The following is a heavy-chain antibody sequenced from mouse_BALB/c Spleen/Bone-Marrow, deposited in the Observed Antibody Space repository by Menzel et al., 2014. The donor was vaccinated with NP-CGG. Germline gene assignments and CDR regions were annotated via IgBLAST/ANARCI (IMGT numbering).Heavy chain of an antibody. D-gene: IGHD2-10*02. V-gene: IGHV7-1*02. Sequence: EVNVVESGGGLVQPGDSLRLSCATSGFTFSDFYMEWVRQPPGKRLGWIAASRNKAKYYTTEYSASVKGRFIVSRDTSQSVLYLQMNALRAEDTAIYYCARDVGYGNYFVYWGQGALVTVSA. J-gene: IGHJ3*01. CDR1: GFTFSDFY. CDR2: SRNKAKYYTT. CDR3: ARDVGYGNYFVY.